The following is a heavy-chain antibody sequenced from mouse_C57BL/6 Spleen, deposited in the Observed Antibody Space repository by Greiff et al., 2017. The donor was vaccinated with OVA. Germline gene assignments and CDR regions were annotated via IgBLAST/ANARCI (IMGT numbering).Heavy chain of an antibody. V-gene: IGHV1-59*01. Sequence: QVQLQQPGAELVRPGTSVKLSCKASGYTFTSYWMHWVKQRPGQGLEWIGVIDPSDSYTNSNQKFKGKATLTVDTSSSTAYMQLSSLTSEDSAVYYCARWKDGSADYWGQGTTLTVSS. CDR3: ARWKDGSADY. CDR1: GYTFTSYW. J-gene: IGHJ2*01. CDR2: IDPSDSYT. D-gene: IGHD1-1*01.